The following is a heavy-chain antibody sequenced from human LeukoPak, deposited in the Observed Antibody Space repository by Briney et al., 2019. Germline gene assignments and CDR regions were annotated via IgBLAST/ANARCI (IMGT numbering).Heavy chain of an antibody. CDR1: SYSISSGYY. Sequence: PSETLSLTCTVSSYSISSGYYWGWIRQPPGKGLEWIGSIYHSGSTYYNPSLKSRVTISVDTSKNQFSLKLSSVTAADTAVYYCAGTPSLNYDFWSGYYYYWGQGTLVTVSS. D-gene: IGHD3-3*01. J-gene: IGHJ4*02. CDR2: IYHSGST. CDR3: AGTPSLNYDFWSGYYYY. V-gene: IGHV4-38-2*02.